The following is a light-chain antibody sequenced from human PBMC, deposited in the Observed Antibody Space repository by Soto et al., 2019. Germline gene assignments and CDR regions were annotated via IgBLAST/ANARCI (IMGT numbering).Light chain of an antibody. CDR2: LTS. Sequence: IQMTQSPSSLSASVGDRVTITCRTSRSIGNYLNWYQQKPESAPKLLIYLTSSLQSGVPSRFSGSGSGTDFTLTISSLQPEDFATYYCQQSYSTPYSFGQGTKVDIK. J-gene: IGKJ2*01. CDR1: RSIGNY. V-gene: IGKV1-39*01. CDR3: QQSYSTPYS.